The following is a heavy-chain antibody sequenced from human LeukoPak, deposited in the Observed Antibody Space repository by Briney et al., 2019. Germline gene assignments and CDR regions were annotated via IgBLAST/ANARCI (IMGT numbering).Heavy chain of an antibody. D-gene: IGHD3-10*01. CDR3: ARGLMQGVISS. J-gene: IGHJ4*02. CDR1: GGSISSSSYY. CDR2: IYYSGST. Sequence: PSETLSLTCTVSGGSISSSSYYWGWIRQPPGKGLEWIGSIYYSGSTYYNPSLKSRVTISVDTSKNQFSLKLSSVTAADTAVYYCARGLMQGVISSRGQGTLVTVSS. V-gene: IGHV4-39*01.